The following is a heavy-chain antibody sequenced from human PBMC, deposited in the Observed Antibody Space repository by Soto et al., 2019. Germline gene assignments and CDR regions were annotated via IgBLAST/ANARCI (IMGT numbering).Heavy chain of an antibody. CDR3: ARPQGSGWRFNALDF. Sequence: QVVLVQSGAEVKNPGSSVKVSCKASGGTFGRNAINWVRQAPEQGFEWMGGIIPMFDTANHAQKFRDRIMITADESTNTAYLELKDLRSEDTAIYYCARPQGSGWRFNALDFWGQGTMVTVSS. CDR2: IIPMFDTA. J-gene: IGHJ3*01. CDR1: GGTFGRNA. D-gene: IGHD6-19*01. V-gene: IGHV1-69*01.